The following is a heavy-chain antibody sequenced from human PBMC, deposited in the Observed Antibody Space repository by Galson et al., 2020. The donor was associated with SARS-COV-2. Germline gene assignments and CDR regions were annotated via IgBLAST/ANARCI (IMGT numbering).Heavy chain of an antibody. CDR2: IWYDGSNK. Sequence: GGSLRLSCAASGFTFSSYGMHWVRQAPGKGLEWVAVIWYDGSNKYYADSVKGRFTISRDNSKNTLYLQMNSLRAEDTAVYYCAKSMVYAIGKIPTYYYYGMDVWGQGTTVTVSS. V-gene: IGHV3-33*06. CDR1: GFTFSSYG. D-gene: IGHD2-8*01. J-gene: IGHJ6*02. CDR3: AKSMVYAIGKIPTYYYYGMDV.